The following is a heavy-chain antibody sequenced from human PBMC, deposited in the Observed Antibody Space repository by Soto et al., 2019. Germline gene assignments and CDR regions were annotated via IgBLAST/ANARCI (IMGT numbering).Heavy chain of an antibody. J-gene: IGHJ4*02. CDR1: GGSISSNY. V-gene: IGHV4-59*01. CDR3: ARYRRGAVAGYTLDN. CDR2: VYNSGST. Sequence: ETLSLTCTVSGGSISSNYWTWIRQPPGKGLEWIGYVYNSGSTNYNPSLKSRVTISEDTSKSQFSLKVNSMTAADTAVYYCARYRRGAVAGYTLDNWGQGILVTVSS. D-gene: IGHD6-13*01.